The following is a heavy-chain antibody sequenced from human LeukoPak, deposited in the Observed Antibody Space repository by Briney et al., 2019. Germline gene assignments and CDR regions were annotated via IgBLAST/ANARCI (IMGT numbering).Heavy chain of an antibody. D-gene: IGHD6-13*01. V-gene: IGHV3-23*01. Sequence: GRSLRLSCAASGFTFSSYAMSWVRQAPGKGLEWVSAISGSGGSTYYADSVKGRFTISRDNSKNTLYLQMDSLRAEDTAVYYCAKDRVGSSSWYPYYFDYWGLGTLVTVSS. CDR3: AKDRVGSSSWYPYYFDY. J-gene: IGHJ4*02. CDR2: ISGSGGST. CDR1: GFTFSSYA.